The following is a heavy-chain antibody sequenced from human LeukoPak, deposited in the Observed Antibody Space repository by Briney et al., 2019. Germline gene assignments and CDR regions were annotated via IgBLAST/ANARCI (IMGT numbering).Heavy chain of an antibody. CDR3: TTDPWPQDYYFDY. Sequence: GGSLRLSCAASGFTFSNAWMSWVRQAPGKGLEWVGRIRSKTDGGTTDYAAPVKGRFTISRDDSKNTLYLQMNSLKTEDTAVYCCTTDPWPQDYYFDYWGQGTLVTVSS. CDR1: GFTFSNAW. V-gene: IGHV3-15*01. J-gene: IGHJ4*02. CDR2: IRSKTDGGTT.